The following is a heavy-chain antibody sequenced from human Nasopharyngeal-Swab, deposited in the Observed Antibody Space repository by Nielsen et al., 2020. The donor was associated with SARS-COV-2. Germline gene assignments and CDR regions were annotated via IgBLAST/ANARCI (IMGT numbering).Heavy chain of an antibody. V-gene: IGHV4-4*07. D-gene: IGHD3-3*01. Sequence: SETLSLTCTVSGGSISSYYWSWIRQPAGKGLEWIGRIYISGSTNYNPSLKSRVTMSVDTSKNQFSLKLSSVTAADTAVYYCARGSRFTIFGVVPDYYYGMDVWGQGTTVTVSS. CDR3: ARGSRFTIFGVVPDYYYGMDV. J-gene: IGHJ6*02. CDR2: IYISGST. CDR1: GGSISSYY.